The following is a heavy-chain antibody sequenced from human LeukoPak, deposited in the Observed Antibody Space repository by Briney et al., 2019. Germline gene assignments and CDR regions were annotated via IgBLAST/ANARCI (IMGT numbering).Heavy chain of an antibody. CDR2: ISSSSSYT. CDR3: ARASPDYDFWSGYYRPYGMDV. Sequence: GGSLRLSCAASGFTFSDYYMSWIRQAPGKGLEWVSYISSSSSYTNYADSVKGRFTISRDNAKNSLYLQMNSLRAEDTAVYCCARASPDYDFWSGYYRPYGMDVWGQGTTVTVSS. D-gene: IGHD3-3*01. CDR1: GFTFSDYY. V-gene: IGHV3-11*06. J-gene: IGHJ6*02.